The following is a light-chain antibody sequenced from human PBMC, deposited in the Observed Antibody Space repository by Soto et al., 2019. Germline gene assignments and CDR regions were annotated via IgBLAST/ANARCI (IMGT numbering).Light chain of an antibody. J-gene: IGLJ1*01. CDR3: AAWDDSLNGYV. V-gene: IGLV1-44*01. CDR2: SNN. CDR1: SSNIGSNT. Sequence: QSVLTQPPSASETPGQRVTISCSGSSSNIGSNTVNWYQQLPGTAPKLLIYSNNQRPSGVPDRFAGSKSGTSASLAISGLQSEDEADYYCAAWDDSLNGYVLGTGTKVTV.